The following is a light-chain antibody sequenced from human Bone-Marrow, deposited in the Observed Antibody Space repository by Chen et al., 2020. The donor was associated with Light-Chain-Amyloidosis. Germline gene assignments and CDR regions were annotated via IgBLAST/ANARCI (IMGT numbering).Light chain of an antibody. Sequence: DIVMTQSPDSLAVSLGARATINCKSSQSILYSSNNMNYLAWYQQKPGQPPKLLIYWASTRYSGVPDRFSGSGSGTDFTLTISSLQAEDVATYYCQQYYEAPYTFGQGTELEIK. CDR1: QSILYSSNNMNY. CDR2: WAS. CDR3: QQYYEAPYT. J-gene: IGKJ2*01. V-gene: IGKV4-1*01.